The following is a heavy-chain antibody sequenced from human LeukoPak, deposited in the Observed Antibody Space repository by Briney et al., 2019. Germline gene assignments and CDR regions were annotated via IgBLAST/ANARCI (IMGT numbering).Heavy chain of an antibody. D-gene: IGHD6-13*01. J-gene: IGHJ4*02. Sequence: APVKVSCKASGYTLTELSVHWVRQAPGKGLEWMGNFDPKDGDTIYAQRFQGRVTMTRNTSISTAYMELSSLRSEDTAVYYCARGPAAGYWGQGTLATVSS. CDR2: FDPKDGDT. CDR3: ARGPAAGY. V-gene: IGHV1-24*01. CDR1: GYTLTELS.